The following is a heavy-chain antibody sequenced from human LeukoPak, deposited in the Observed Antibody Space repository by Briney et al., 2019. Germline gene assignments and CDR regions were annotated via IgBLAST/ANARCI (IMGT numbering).Heavy chain of an antibody. V-gene: IGHV3-11*04. Sequence: GGSLRLSCAVSGFTFSDYYMSWIRQAPGKGLEWVSYISSSGSTTYYADSVKGRITISRDNAKNSLYLQMNSLRAEDMAVYYCVKDLMGRFLMGGTTAYLHHWGQGTLVTVSS. J-gene: IGHJ1*01. CDR2: ISSSGSTT. D-gene: IGHD1-1*01. CDR3: VKDLMGRFLMGGTTAYLHH. CDR1: GFTFSDYY.